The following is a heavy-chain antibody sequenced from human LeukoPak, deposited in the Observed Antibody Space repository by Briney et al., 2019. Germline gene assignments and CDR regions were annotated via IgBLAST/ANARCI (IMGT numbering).Heavy chain of an antibody. D-gene: IGHD6-13*01. Sequence: ASVKASSEASGYTFNRYGISWVRQAPGQRLEWMGWISAYNGNTNYAQKLQGRVTMTTDTSTSTAYMELRSLRSDDTAVYYCARDKVAAARLNNWFDPWGQGTLVTVSS. J-gene: IGHJ5*02. CDR1: GYTFNRYG. CDR3: ARDKVAAARLNNWFDP. CDR2: ISAYNGNT. V-gene: IGHV1-18*01.